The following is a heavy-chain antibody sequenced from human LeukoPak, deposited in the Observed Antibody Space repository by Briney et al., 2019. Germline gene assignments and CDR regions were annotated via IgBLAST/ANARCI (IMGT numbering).Heavy chain of an antibody. J-gene: IGHJ4*02. CDR2: INPSGGST. V-gene: IGHV1-46*01. D-gene: IGHD6-13*01. CDR3: ARDLAVAAAGDHFDY. Sequence: ASVKVSCKASGYTFTSYGISWVRQAPGQGLEWMGIINPSGGSTSYAQKFQGRVTMTRDTSTSTVYMELSSLRSEDTAVYYCARDLAVAAAGDHFDYWGQGTLVTVSS. CDR1: GYTFTSYG.